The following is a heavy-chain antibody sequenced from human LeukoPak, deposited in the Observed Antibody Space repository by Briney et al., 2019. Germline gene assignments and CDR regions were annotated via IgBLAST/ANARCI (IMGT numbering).Heavy chain of an antibody. D-gene: IGHD3-16*01. CDR2: ISGGGTAT. J-gene: IGHJ4*02. CDR1: GFTFSSFG. CDR3: AKDMGWGTTPHYSNS. V-gene: IGHV3-23*01. Sequence: GGSLRLSCAASGFTFSSFGMSWVRQAPGKGLEWLSAISGGGTATYYADSVKGRFTISRDDSKSTLYLHMNSLRAEDTAIYFCAKDMGWGTTPHYSNSWGQGTLVTVSS.